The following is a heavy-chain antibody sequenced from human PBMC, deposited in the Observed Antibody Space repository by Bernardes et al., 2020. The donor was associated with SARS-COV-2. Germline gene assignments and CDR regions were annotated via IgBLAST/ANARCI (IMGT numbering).Heavy chain of an antibody. D-gene: IGHD4-4*01. CDR2: ISTSSSYI. J-gene: IGHJ4*02. CDR3: ARVDFSNLYYFDY. CDR1: GFTFRSYT. V-gene: IGHV3-21*06. Sequence: GGSLKFFCASCGFTFRSYTMNWVRQAPGKGLEWISSISTSSSYISYSDSVRGRFTISRDNAKNSVSLQMNSLRAEDTAVYYCARVDFSNLYYFDYWGQGTPVTVSS.